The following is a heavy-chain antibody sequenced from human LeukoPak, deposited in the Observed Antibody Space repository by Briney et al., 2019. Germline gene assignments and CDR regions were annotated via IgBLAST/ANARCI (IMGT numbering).Heavy chain of an antibody. V-gene: IGHV5-51*01. CDR1: RDTFINSW. CDR2: IYPGDSDT. J-gene: IGHJ3*02. D-gene: IGHD5-24*01. Sequence: GESLKISCAGSRDTFINSWIGWVRQMPGKGLEWMGIIYPGDSDTRYSPSFQGQVTISADKSINTAYLQWFSLKASDTAIHYCARRTDGYNQRTFDIWGQGTMVTVSS. CDR3: ARRTDGYNQRTFDI.